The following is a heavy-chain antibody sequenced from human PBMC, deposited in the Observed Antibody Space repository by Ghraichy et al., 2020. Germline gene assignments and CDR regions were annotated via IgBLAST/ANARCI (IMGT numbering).Heavy chain of an antibody. CDR3: AKTWREAGYSYGFSVGNYYYYGMDV. CDR1: GFTFGSYA. Sequence: GGSLRLSCAASGFTFGSYAMSWVRQAPGKGLEWVSVISGSGGRTSYADSVKGRFSISRDNSKNTLYLQMNSLRAEDTAVYYCAKTWREAGYSYGFSVGNYYYYGMDVWGQGTTVTVSS. J-gene: IGHJ6*02. CDR2: ISGSGGRT. V-gene: IGHV3-23*01. D-gene: IGHD5-18*01.